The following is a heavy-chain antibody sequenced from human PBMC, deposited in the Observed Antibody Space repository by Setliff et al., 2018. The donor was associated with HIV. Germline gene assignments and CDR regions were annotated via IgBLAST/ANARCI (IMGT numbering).Heavy chain of an antibody. CDR1: GGSFSGYY. V-gene: IGHV4-34*01. J-gene: IGHJ4*02. CDR3: ARGNVVRGVHHKRARSKGYFDY. CDR2: INHSGSN. Sequence: SQTLSLPCAVYGGSFSGYYWNWIRQPPGKGLEWIGEINHSGSNNYNPSLKSRVNISVDTSKNQFSLKLSSVTAADTAVYYCARGNVVRGVHHKRARSKGYFDYWGQGTLVTVSS. D-gene: IGHD3-10*01.